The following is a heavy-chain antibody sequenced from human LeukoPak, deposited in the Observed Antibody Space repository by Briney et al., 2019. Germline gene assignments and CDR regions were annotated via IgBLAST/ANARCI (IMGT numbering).Heavy chain of an antibody. CDR2: ISYDGSNK. J-gene: IGHJ4*02. CDR3: AILNWNDGGVDY. D-gene: IGHD1-1*01. Sequence: GRSQRHSCAASGFTFSSYGMHWVRQAQGKGLEWVAVISYDGSNKYYADSVKGRFTISRDNSKNTLYLQMNSLRAEDTAVYYCAILNWNDGGVDYWGQGTLVTVSS. CDR1: GFTFSSYG. V-gene: IGHV3-30*03.